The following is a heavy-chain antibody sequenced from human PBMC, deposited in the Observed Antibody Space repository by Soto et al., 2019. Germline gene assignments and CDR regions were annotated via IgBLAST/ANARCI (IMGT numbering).Heavy chain of an antibody. CDR2: IYYSGST. V-gene: IGHV4-30-4*01. CDR1: GGSISSGDYY. Sequence: QVQLQESGPGLVKPSQTLSLTCTVSGGSISSGDYYWSWIRQPPGKGLEWIGYIYYSGSTYYNSSLKSRVTISVDTSKNQFSLKLSSVTAADSAVYYCARDHYYDFWSGYYDYYYYGMDVWGQGTTVTVSS. CDR3: ARDHYYDFWSGYYDYYYYGMDV. D-gene: IGHD3-3*01. J-gene: IGHJ6*02.